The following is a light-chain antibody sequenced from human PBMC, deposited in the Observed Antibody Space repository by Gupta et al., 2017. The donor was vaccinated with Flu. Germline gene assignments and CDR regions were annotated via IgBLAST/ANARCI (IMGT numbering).Light chain of an antibody. Sequence: DIQMTQSPASLSASVGDRVTITCRASQDIRNDLGWYQQKPGKAPKRLIYAASSVQSGVPSRFSGSGFGIEFTLTISSLQPEDFAIYYCRQHRSLPLHFGGGTKVEI. CDR2: AAS. V-gene: IGKV1-17*01. J-gene: IGKJ4*01. CDR3: RQHRSLPLH. CDR1: QDIRND.